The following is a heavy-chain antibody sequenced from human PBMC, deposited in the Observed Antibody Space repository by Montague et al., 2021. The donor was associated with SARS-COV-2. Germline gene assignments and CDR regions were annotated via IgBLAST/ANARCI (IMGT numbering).Heavy chain of an antibody. CDR1: GDSFSTYS. D-gene: IGHD3-10*01. Sequence: SETLSLTCSVYGDSFSTYSWIWVRQPPAEGLEWIGEINHTGSTSYNPSPKRRVTMSIDSSNNQVSLKLSSMTAADTAVYYCATRSTLWFGEDWGQGTLVTVSS. CDR3: ATRSTLWFGED. J-gene: IGHJ4*02. V-gene: IGHV4-34*01. CDR2: INHTGST.